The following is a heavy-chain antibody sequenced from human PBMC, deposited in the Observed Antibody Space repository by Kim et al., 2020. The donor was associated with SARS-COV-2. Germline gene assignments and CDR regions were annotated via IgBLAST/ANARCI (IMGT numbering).Heavy chain of an antibody. Sequence: SETLSLTCTVSGGSISSSSNYWGWIRQPPGKGLEWIGSIYYSGSTYYNPSLKSRVTISGDTSKNQFSLKMSSLPAADTAVYYCARSGIAVAGTMGWGYYYGMDVWGQGTTVTVS. V-gene: IGHV4-39*01. CDR1: GGSISSSSNY. CDR3: ARSGIAVAGTMGWGYYYGMDV. CDR2: IYYSGST. J-gene: IGHJ6*02. D-gene: IGHD6-19*01.